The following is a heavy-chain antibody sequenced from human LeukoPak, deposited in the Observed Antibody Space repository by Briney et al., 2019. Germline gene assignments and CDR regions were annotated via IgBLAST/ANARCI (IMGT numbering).Heavy chain of an antibody. CDR3: AREVTAASDTNWFDP. J-gene: IGHJ5*02. V-gene: IGHV1-2*02. CDR1: GYTFTDYY. D-gene: IGHD6-13*01. Sequence: ASVKVSCKTSGYTFTDYYMHWVRQAPGQGLEWMGWMNPNSGGTHYEQKFQDRVTLTRDTSISTAYMELSSLESDDTAVYYCAREVTAASDTNWFDPWGQGTLVIVSS. CDR2: MNPNSGGT.